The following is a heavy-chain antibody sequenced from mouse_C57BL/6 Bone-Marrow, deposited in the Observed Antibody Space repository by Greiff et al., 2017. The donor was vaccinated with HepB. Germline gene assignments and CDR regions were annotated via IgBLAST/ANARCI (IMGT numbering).Heavy chain of an antibody. D-gene: IGHD1-1*01. CDR2: ISNGGGST. CDR3: ARSEGVRYFDD. CDR1: GFTFSDYY. J-gene: IGHJ2*01. Sequence: EVQLVESGGGLVQPGGSLKLSCAASGFTFSDYYMYWVRQTPEKRLEWVAYISNGGGSTYYPDTVKGRFTISRDNAKNTLYLQMSRLKSEDTAMYYCARSEGVRYFDDWGKGTTLTVSS. V-gene: IGHV5-12*01.